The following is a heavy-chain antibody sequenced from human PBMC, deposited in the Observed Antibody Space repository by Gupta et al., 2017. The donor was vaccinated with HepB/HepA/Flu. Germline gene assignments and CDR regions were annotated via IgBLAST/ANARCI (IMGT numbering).Heavy chain of an antibody. CDR1: GFTFGSYS. Sequence: QVQVVVSGGGVVQPGRSLRLSCTVSGFTFGSYSMHWVRQAPGKGLEWVTIISYDGRNKDDADAVKGRLDISRDNANNNLELQMEGRGDEDKAFDYCARCLGDGVWYFELCVQVTLVNVS. J-gene: IGHJ4*02. D-gene: IGHD2-8*01. V-gene: IGHV3-30*09. CDR2: ISYDGRNK. CDR3: ARCLGDGVWYFEL.